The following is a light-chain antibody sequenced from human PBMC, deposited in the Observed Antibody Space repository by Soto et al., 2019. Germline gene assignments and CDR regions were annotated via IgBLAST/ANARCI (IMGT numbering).Light chain of an antibody. J-gene: IGKJ4*01. V-gene: IGKV2-28*01. CDR2: LGS. Sequence: DVVMTQSPLSLPVTPGEPASISCRSSQSLLHSNGYTSLDWFLQRPGQSPQLLIYLGSNRASGVPDRCGCSGSVTDFTLKISRVEAEDVGVYYCMKALQTPLTFGGGTKVEIK. CDR3: MKALQTPLT. CDR1: QSLLHSNGYTS.